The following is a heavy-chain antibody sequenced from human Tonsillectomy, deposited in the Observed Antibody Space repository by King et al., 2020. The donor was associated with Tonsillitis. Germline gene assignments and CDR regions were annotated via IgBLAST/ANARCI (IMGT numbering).Heavy chain of an antibody. Sequence: VQLVESGGGLVKPGGSLRLSCAASGFTFSSYNMNWVRQAPGKGLEWVSSISSSSSYIYYADSVKGRLTIYRDNAKNSLYMQMNSLRAEDTAIYYCASAYYEGSGSWNWFDPWGQGTLVTVSS. CDR2: ISSSSSYI. J-gene: IGHJ5*02. V-gene: IGHV3-21*01. D-gene: IGHD6-19*01. CDR3: ASAYYEGSGSWNWFDP. CDR1: GFTFSSYN.